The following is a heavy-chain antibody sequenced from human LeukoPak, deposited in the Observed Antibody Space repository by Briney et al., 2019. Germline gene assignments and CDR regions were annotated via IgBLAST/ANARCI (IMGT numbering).Heavy chain of an antibody. Sequence: GGSLRLSCAASGFTFSSYSMNWVRQAPGKGLEWVSYISSSSSTIYYADSVKGRFTISRDNAKNSLYLQMNSLRAEDTAVYYCARGDGYYDSSGYYYVYWGQGTLVTVSS. D-gene: IGHD3-22*01. CDR3: ARGDGYYDSSGYYYVY. V-gene: IGHV3-48*04. CDR1: GFTFSSYS. J-gene: IGHJ4*02. CDR2: ISSSSSTI.